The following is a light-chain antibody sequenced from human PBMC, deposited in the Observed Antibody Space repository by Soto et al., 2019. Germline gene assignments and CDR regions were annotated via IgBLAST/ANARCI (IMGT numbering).Light chain of an antibody. V-gene: IGKV3-20*01. J-gene: IGKJ1*01. CDR3: QQCGSLPGT. Sequence: ETVLTQSPGTLSFSPGERATLSCRASQSVNGNYLAWYQQKPGQAPRLLIYGTSSRATGLPDRFSGSGSGTDFTLTISRLEPEDFAVYYCQQCGSLPGTFGQGTKVDIK. CDR2: GTS. CDR1: QSVNGNY.